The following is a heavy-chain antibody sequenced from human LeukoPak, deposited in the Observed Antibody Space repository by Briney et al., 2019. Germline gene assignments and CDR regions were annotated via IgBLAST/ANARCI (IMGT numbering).Heavy chain of an antibody. D-gene: IGHD1-1*01. CDR3: ARDLATNDY. V-gene: IGHV1-18*01. CDR1: GYTCTSYG. Sequence: ASVKVSCKASGYTCTSYGISWVRQAPGQGLEWMGWISAYNGNTNYAQKLQGRVTLTTDTSTSTAYIELRSLRSDDTAVYYCARDLATNDYWGHGALVSVSS. CDR2: ISAYNGNT. J-gene: IGHJ4*03.